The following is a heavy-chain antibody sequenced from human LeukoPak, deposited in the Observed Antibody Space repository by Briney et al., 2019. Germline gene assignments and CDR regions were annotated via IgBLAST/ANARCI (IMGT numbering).Heavy chain of an antibody. D-gene: IGHD3-3*01. Sequence: GGSLRLSCAASGFTFSSYAMSWVRQAPGKGLEWVSAISGSGGSTYYADSVKGRFTISRDNSKNTLYLQMNSLRAEDTAVYYCARAPAGVDIHNWFDPWGQGTLVTVSS. CDR3: ARAPAGVDIHNWFDP. V-gene: IGHV3-23*01. CDR1: GFTFSSYA. CDR2: ISGSGGST. J-gene: IGHJ5*02.